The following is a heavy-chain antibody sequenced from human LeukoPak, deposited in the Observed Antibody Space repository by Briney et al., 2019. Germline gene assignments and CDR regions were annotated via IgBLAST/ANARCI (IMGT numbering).Heavy chain of an antibody. CDR1: GYTFTGYY. D-gene: IGHD3-10*01. CDR2: INPNSGGT. J-gene: IGHJ4*02. Sequence: ASVKVPCKASGYTFTGYYMHWVRQAPGQGLEWMGWINPNSGGTNYAQKFQGRVTMTRDTSISTAYMELSRLRSDDTAVYYCARDLYGSGSYEGYWGQGTLVTVSS. V-gene: IGHV1-2*02. CDR3: ARDLYGSGSYEGY.